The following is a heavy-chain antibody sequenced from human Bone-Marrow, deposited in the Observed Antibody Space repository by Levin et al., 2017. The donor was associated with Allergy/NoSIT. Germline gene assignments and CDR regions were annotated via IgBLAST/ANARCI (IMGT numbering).Heavy chain of an antibody. CDR2: ITKSSSTI. Sequence: SCAASGFTFSSYSMNWVRQAPGKGLEWVAYITKSSSTIYYADSVKGRFTISRDNAKNSLFLQMNSLRDEDTAVYYCASWTQGGYDILTSWGQGTLVSVSS. D-gene: IGHD3-9*01. CDR1: GFTFSSYS. V-gene: IGHV3-48*02. CDR3: ASWTQGGYDILTS. J-gene: IGHJ5*02.